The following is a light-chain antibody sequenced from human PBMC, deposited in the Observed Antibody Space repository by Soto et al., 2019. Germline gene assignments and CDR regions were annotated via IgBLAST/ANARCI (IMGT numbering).Light chain of an antibody. V-gene: IGLV1-44*01. CDR3: AAWDDSLNAVV. CDR1: ASNLGGNP. J-gene: IGLJ2*01. CDR2: TNH. Sequence: QSVLTQPPSVSGTPGQKVSISCSGSASNLGGNPVNWYQHLPGAAPKLLIYTNHQRPSGVPDRFSGSKSGTSASLAISGLRSEDEANVYCAAWDDSLNAVVFGGGTKLTVL.